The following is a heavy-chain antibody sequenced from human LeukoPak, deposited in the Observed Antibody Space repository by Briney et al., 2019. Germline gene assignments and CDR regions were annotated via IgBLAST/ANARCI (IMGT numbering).Heavy chain of an antibody. J-gene: IGHJ5*02. CDR3: ARHDVAGRTNRFDP. V-gene: IGHV4-39*01. CDR2: IHYSGST. D-gene: IGHD6-19*01. Sequence: SETLSLTCTVSCGSISSNSFYWGWIRQPPGKGLEWIASIHYSGSTYSNPSLKSRVTILVDTSKNQISLKLSSVTAVDTAVYYCARHDVAGRTNRFDPWGQGTLVTVSS. CDR1: CGSISSNSFY.